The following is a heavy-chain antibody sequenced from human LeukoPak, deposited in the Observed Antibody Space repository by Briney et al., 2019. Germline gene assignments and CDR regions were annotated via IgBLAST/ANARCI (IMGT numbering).Heavy chain of an antibody. CDR3: PTAHYGSGSYY. V-gene: IGHV3-15*01. Sequence: GGSLRLSCAASGFTFSNAWMSWVRQAPGKGLERVGRIKSKTDGGTTDYAAPVKGRFTISRDDSKNTLYLQMNSLKPEDTAVYYCPTAHYGSGSYYWGQGTLVTVSS. CDR1: GFTFSNAW. CDR2: IKSKTDGGTT. D-gene: IGHD3-10*01. J-gene: IGHJ4*02.